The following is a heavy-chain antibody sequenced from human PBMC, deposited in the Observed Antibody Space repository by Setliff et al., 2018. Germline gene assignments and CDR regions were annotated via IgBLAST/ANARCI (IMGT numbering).Heavy chain of an antibody. Sequence: ASVKVSCKTSGYSFTNYGINWVRQAPGQGLEWMGWNSVYAREFQGRVTMTIDTPTSTAYMELRSLRSDDTAVYFCARFGGSCSSSSCYASDLWGQGTMVTVSS. D-gene: IGHD2-2*01. J-gene: IGHJ3*01. CDR2: NSV. CDR1: GYSFTNYG. V-gene: IGHV1-18*01. CDR3: ARFGGSCSSSSCYASDL.